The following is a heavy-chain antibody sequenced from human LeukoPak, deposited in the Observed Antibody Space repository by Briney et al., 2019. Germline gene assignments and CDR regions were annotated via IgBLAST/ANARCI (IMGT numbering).Heavy chain of an antibody. D-gene: IGHD3-22*01. CDR3: ARDHGVHNYYDSSGYYKRDIGY. V-gene: IGHV3-7*03. CDR1: GFTFSNYW. Sequence: GGSLRLSCAASGFTFSNYWMNWARQAPGKGLEWLANIKQDGSQTYYVDSVRGRFTISRDNAKNSLYLQMNSLRAEDTAVYYCARDHGVHNYYDSSGYYKRDIGYWGQGTLVTVSS. J-gene: IGHJ4*02. CDR2: IKQDGSQT.